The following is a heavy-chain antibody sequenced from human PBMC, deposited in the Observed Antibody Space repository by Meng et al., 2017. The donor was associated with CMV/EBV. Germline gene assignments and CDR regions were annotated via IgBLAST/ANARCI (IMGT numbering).Heavy chain of an antibody. D-gene: IGHD6-13*01. Sequence: LPLVTHNQTLTSTGSFTGFAYSISGVGLSWLRQAPGKALEWLALIYGNDDKRYCPSLKSRLTITKDTSKNQVVLKMTNMDPVDTATYYCARITAAGRFDYWGQGTLVTVSS. J-gene: IGHJ4*02. V-gene: IGHV2-5*01. CDR3: ARITAAGRFDY. CDR2: IYGNDDK. CDR1: GFAYSISGVG.